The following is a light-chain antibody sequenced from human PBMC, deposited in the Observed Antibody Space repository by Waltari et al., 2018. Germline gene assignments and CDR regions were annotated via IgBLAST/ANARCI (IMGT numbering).Light chain of an antibody. J-gene: IGLJ2*01. V-gene: IGLV2-8*01. Sequence: QSVLTQPPSASGSPGQSVTIPCTGTSSDVGVYNYVSWYQQHPGKAPKLMIYEVSKRPSGVPDRFSGSKSGNTASLTVSGLQAEDEADYYCSSYAGSNNLVFGGGTKLTVL. CDR2: EVS. CDR1: SSDVGVYNY. CDR3: SSYAGSNNLV.